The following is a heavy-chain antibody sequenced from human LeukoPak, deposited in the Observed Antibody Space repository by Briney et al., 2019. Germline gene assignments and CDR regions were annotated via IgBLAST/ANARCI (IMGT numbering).Heavy chain of an antibody. CDR1: GFTFSSYG. J-gene: IGHJ4*02. CDR2: ITANSAGR. D-gene: IGHD5-18*01. V-gene: IGHV3-23*01. CDR3: ARDDGWIQFNF. Sequence: GGSLRLSCAASGFTFSSYGMHWVRQAPGKGLEWVAGITANSAGRYYADSVQGRFTISRDNSKSTVYLQVNSLRAEDTALYYCARDDGWIQFNFWGQGTLVTVSS.